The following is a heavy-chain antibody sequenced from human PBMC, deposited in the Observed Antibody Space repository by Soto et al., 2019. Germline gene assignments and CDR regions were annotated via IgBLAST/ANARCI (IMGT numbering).Heavy chain of an antibody. CDR3: ARGSSSYYGMDV. CDR2: IYHSGST. V-gene: IGHV4-30-2*01. J-gene: IGHJ6*02. Sequence: ASETLSLTCAVSGGSISSGGYSWSWIRQPPGKGLEWIGYIYHSGSTYYNPSLKSRVTISVDRSKSQFSLKLSSVTAADTAVYYCARGSSSYYGMDVWGQGTTVTVSS. CDR1: GGSISSGGYS.